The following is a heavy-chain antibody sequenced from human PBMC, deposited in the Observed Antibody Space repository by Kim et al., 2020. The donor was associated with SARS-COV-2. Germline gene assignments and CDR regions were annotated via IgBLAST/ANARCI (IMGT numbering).Heavy chain of an antibody. CDR3: AGGATTVTYNYYYYYGMDV. J-gene: IGHJ6*02. V-gene: IGHV4-34*01. Sequence: SETLSFTCAVYGGSFSGYYWSWIRQPPGKGLEWIGEINHSGSTNYNPSLKSRVTISVDTSKNQFSLKLSSVTAADTAVYYCAGGATTVTYNYYYYYGMDVWGQGTTVTVSS. CDR2: INHSGST. CDR1: GGSFSGYY. D-gene: IGHD4-17*01.